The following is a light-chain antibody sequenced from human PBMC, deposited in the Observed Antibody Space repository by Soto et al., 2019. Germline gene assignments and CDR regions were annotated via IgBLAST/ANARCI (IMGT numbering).Light chain of an antibody. CDR2: EVS. CDR3: TSYTSSSTYV. J-gene: IGLJ1*01. V-gene: IGLV2-14*01. CDR1: SSDVGGYNY. Sequence: LTQPASVSGSPGQSITISCTGTSSDVGGYNYVSWYQQHPGKAPKLMIYEVSNRPSGVSNRFSGSKSGNTASLTISRLQAEDEADYYCTSYTSSSTYVFGTGTKVTVL.